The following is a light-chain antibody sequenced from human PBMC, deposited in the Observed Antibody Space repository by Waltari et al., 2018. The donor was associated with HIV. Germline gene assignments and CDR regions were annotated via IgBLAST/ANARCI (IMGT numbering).Light chain of an antibody. CDR1: SSDIGAYDS. CDR3: SSYGDSLRVL. V-gene: IGLV2-8*01. J-gene: IGLJ3*02. Sequence: QSALTQPPSASGSLGQSVTISCTGSSSDIGAYDSVSWFQQHPRSAPKLLLYEVTRRPSTVSDRFSGSRSGSTAFLTVAGLQPDDEATYFCSSYGDSLRVLFGGGTNVNVL. CDR2: EVT.